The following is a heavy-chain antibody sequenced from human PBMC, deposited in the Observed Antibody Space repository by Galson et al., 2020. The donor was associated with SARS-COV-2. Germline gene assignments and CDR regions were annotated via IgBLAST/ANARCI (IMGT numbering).Heavy chain of an antibody. CDR1: GFAFSSYG. J-gene: IGHJ4*02. V-gene: IGHV3-33*01. CDR2: IWYDGSNK. D-gene: IGHD3-9*01. Sequence: GGSLRLSCAASGFAFSSYGMHWVRQAPGKGLEWVAVIWYDGSNKYYADSVKGRFTISRDNSKNTLYLQMNSLRAEDTAVYYCARDFRVGDYDILTGYQNVDYWGQGTLVTVSS. CDR3: ARDFRVGDYDILTGYQNVDY.